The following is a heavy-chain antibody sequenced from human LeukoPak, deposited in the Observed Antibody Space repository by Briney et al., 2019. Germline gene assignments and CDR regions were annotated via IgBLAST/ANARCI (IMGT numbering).Heavy chain of an antibody. J-gene: IGHJ3*02. CDR2: INPNSGGT. D-gene: IGHD5-12*01. CDR1: GYTFTGCY. V-gene: IGHV1-2*04. Sequence: GASVKVPCKASGYTFTGCYMHWVRQAPGQGLEWMGWINPNSGGTNYAQKFQGWVTMTRDTSISTAYMELSRLRSDDTAVYYCARIGHSGWGAFDIWGQGTMVTVSS. CDR3: ARIGHSGWGAFDI.